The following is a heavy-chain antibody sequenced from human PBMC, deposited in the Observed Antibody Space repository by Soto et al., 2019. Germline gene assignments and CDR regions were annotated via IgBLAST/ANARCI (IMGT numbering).Heavy chain of an antibody. V-gene: IGHV3-11*01. CDR2: ISSSGSTI. J-gene: IGHJ6*02. CDR3: AKVGAGCSSTSCPKYYYGMDV. Sequence: GGSLRLSCAASGFTFSDYYMSWIRQAPGKGLEWVSYISSSGSTIYYADSVKGRFTISRDNAKNSLYLQMNSLRAEDTAVYYCAKVGAGCSSTSCPKYYYGMDVWGQGTTVTVSS. D-gene: IGHD2-2*01. CDR1: GFTFSDYY.